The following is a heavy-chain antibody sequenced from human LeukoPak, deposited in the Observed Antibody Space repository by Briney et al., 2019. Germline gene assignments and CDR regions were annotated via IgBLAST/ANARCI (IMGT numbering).Heavy chain of an antibody. D-gene: IGHD2/OR15-2a*01. J-gene: IGHJ4*02. CDR2: ISYDGSNK. Sequence: PGGSLRLSCAASGFTFSSYAMHWVRQAPGKGLEWVAVISYDGSNKYYADSVKGRFTISRDNSKNTLYLQMNSLRAEDTAVYYCARGALMTTWGGGSFDYWGQGTLVTVSS. V-gene: IGHV3-30-3*01. CDR1: GFTFSSYA. CDR3: ARGALMTTWGGGSFDY.